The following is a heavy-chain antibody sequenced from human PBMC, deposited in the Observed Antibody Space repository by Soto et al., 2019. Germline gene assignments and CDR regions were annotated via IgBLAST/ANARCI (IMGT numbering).Heavy chain of an antibody. D-gene: IGHD6-13*01. Sequence: GGSLRLPCAASGFKFSSYAVSWVRQAPGKGLEWVSVIGGGGGSTHYADSVKGRFTISRDNSKNTLYLQMNSLRAEDTAVYYCAKVIAAAGIDSWGQGTLVTVSS. CDR1: GFKFSSYA. V-gene: IGHV3-23*01. CDR2: IGGGGGST. CDR3: AKVIAAAGIDS. J-gene: IGHJ4*02.